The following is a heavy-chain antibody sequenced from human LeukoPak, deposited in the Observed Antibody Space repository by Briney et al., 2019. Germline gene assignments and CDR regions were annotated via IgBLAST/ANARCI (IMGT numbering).Heavy chain of an antibody. J-gene: IGHJ4*02. CDR2: IIPIPGIA. CDR1: GGTFSSYA. D-gene: IGHD6-13*01. CDR3: ARDPSRIAAAGT. Sequence: SVKVSCKASGGTFSSYAISWVRQAPGQGLEWMGRIIPIPGIANYAQKFQGRVTITADKSTSTAYMELSSLRSEDTAVYYCARDPSRIAAAGTWGQGNPGHRLL. V-gene: IGHV1-69*04.